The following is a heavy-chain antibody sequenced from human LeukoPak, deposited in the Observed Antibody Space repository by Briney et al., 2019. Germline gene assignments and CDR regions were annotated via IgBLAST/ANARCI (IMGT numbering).Heavy chain of an antibody. Sequence: GGSLRLSCAASGFTLSSYAMSWVRQAPGKGLEWVSTISGNGVSTYYADSVKGRFTLSRDNSKNTLYLQMNSLRAEDTALYYCATQNFDYWGQGTLVTVSS. V-gene: IGHV3-23*01. J-gene: IGHJ4*02. CDR2: ISGNGVST. CDR1: GFTLSSYA. CDR3: ATQNFDY.